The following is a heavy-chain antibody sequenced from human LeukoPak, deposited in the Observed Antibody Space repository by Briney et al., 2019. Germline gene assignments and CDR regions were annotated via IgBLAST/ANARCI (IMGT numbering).Heavy chain of an antibody. V-gene: IGHV3-23*01. D-gene: IGHD3-22*01. CDR2: ISGSGAST. CDR1: GFTFSRYD. J-gene: IGHJ4*02. Sequence: SGESLRLSCAASGFTFSRYDISWVRQAPGKGLEWVSAISGSGASTYYADSVKGRFTISRDNSKNMLYLQMNSLRAEDTAVYYCARVATYYDSSGYNSGYFDYWGQGTLVTVSS. CDR3: ARVATYYDSSGYNSGYFDY.